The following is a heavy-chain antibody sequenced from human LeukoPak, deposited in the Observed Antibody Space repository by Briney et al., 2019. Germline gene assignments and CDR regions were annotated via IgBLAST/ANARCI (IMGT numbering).Heavy chain of an antibody. J-gene: IGHJ6*03. V-gene: IGHV1-2*02. Sequence: LWASVKVSCKASGYIFTGYYIHWVRQAPGQGLEWMGWINPNSGDTKYAQKFQGRVTVTRDTSNNTVYMDLTRLIFDDTAMYYCARDGVFRFEVGDVYYYYMDVWGKGTTVIISS. CDR2: INPNSGDT. D-gene: IGHD2-21*02. CDR1: GYIFTGYY. CDR3: ARDGVFRFEVGDVYYYYMDV.